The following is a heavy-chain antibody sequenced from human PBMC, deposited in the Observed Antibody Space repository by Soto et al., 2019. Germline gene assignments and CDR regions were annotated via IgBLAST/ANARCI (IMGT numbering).Heavy chain of an antibody. V-gene: IGHV3-23*01. Sequence: GGSLRLSCAASGFTFSRYAMSWVRQAPGKGLEWISGISGGGGTTYSADSVKGRFTISRDISKNTLYLQMNTLRAEDTAVYYCAKHGYSYGNYFDYWGQGTLVTVSS. CDR1: GFTFSRYA. CDR2: ISGGGGTT. D-gene: IGHD5-18*01. J-gene: IGHJ4*02. CDR3: AKHGYSYGNYFDY.